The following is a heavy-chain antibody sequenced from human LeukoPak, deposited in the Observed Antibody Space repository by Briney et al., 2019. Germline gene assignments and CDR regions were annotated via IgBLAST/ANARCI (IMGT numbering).Heavy chain of an antibody. CDR1: GFTFSSYA. CDR3: AKVGHSYGYLVESVWYFDY. Sequence: PGGSLRLSCAASGFTFSSYAMSWVRQAPGKGLEWVSAISGSGGSTYYADSVKGRFTISRDNSKNTLYLQMNSLRAEDTAVYYCAKVGHSYGYLVESVWYFDYWGQGTLVTVSS. J-gene: IGHJ4*02. CDR2: ISGSGGST. D-gene: IGHD5-18*01. V-gene: IGHV3-23*01.